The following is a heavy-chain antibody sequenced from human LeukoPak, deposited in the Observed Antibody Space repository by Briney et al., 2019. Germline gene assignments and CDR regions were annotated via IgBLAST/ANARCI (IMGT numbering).Heavy chain of an antibody. Sequence: SETLSLTCAVYGGSFSGYYWSWIPQPPGKGLEWIGEINHSGSTNYNPSLKSRVTISVDTSKNQFSLKLSSVTAADTAVYYCARECQGVTTMGFDYWGQGTLVTVSS. CDR3: ARECQGVTTMGFDY. CDR2: INHSGST. J-gene: IGHJ4*02. D-gene: IGHD4-23*01. CDR1: GGSFSGYY. V-gene: IGHV4-34*01.